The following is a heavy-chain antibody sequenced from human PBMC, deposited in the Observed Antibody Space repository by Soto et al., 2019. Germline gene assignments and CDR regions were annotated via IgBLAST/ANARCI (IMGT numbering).Heavy chain of an antibody. CDR2: IYPGDSDT. V-gene: IGHV5-51*01. D-gene: IGHD6-19*01. CDR1: GYSFTSFW. Sequence: PGESLKISCKGSGYSFTSFWIGWVRQTPGKGLEWEGIIYPGDSDTRYSPSFQGQVTISADKSISTAYLQWSSLKASDTAMYYCVRSIAVTGSYFSGLDVWGQGTTVTSP. CDR3: VRSIAVTGSYFSGLDV. J-gene: IGHJ6*02.